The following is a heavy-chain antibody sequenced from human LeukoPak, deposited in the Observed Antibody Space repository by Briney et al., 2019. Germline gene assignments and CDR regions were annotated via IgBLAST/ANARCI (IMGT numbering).Heavy chain of an antibody. V-gene: IGHV3-21*01. CDR2: ISSSSSYI. CDR3: ARGVDSGSYYVMDY. D-gene: IGHD1-26*01. CDR1: GFTFSSYS. Sequence: GGSLRLSCAASGFTFSSYSMNWVRQAPGKGLEWVSSISSSSSYIYYADSVKGRFTISRDNAKNSLYLQMNSLRAEDTAVYYCARGVDSGSYYVMDYWGQGTLVTVPS. J-gene: IGHJ4*02.